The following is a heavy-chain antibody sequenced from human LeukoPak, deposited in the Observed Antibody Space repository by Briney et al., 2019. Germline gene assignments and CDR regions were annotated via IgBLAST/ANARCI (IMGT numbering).Heavy chain of an antibody. CDR1: GGSFSGYY. CDR3: ARLENSSSTSRIDY. J-gene: IGHJ4*02. V-gene: IGHV4-34*01. Sequence: SETLSLTCAVYGGSFSGYYWSWIRQPPGKGLEWIGEINHSGSTNYNPSLKSRVTISVDTSKNQFSLKLSSVTAADTAVYYCARLENSSSTSRIDYWGQGTLVTVSS. D-gene: IGHD2-2*01. CDR2: INHSGST.